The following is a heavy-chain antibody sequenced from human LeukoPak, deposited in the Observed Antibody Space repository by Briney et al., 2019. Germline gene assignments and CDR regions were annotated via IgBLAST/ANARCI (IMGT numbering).Heavy chain of an antibody. CDR1: GGSISSYY. CDR3: ARDRKGNLGATWIFDY. J-gene: IGHJ4*02. V-gene: IGHV4-59*01. D-gene: IGHD1-26*01. CDR2: IYYSGST. Sequence: PSETLSLTYTVSGGSISSYYWSWIRQPPGKGLEWIGYIYYSGSTNYNPSLKSRVTISVDTSKNQFSLKLSSVTAADTAVYYCARDRKGNLGATWIFDYWGQGTLVTVSS.